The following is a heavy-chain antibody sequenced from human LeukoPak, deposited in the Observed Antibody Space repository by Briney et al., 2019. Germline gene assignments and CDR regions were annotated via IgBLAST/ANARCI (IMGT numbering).Heavy chain of an antibody. Sequence: GGSLRLSCAASGFTFSSYAMSWVRQAPGKGLKWVSTINDNGDGTYYADSVKGRFTISRDNSKNTLYLQMNSLRAEDTAVYYCARDLLGDYDILTGAETLYYYYGMDVWGQGTTVTVSS. V-gene: IGHV3-23*01. CDR1: GFTFSSYA. CDR2: INDNGDGT. D-gene: IGHD3-9*01. J-gene: IGHJ6*02. CDR3: ARDLLGDYDILTGAETLYYYYGMDV.